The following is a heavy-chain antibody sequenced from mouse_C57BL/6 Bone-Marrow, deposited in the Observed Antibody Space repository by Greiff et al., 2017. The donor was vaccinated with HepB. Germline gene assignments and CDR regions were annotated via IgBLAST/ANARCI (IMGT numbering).Heavy chain of an antibody. Sequence: EVKLVESGPELVKPGASVKMSCKASGYTFTDYNMHWVKQSHGKSLEWIGYINPNNGGTSYNQKFKGKATLTVNKSSSAAYMELRSLTSEDSAVYYCARRRTTVDYFDYWGQGTTLTVSS. J-gene: IGHJ2*01. CDR3: ARRRTTVDYFDY. CDR2: INPNNGGT. V-gene: IGHV1-22*01. CDR1: GYTFTDYN. D-gene: IGHD1-1*01.